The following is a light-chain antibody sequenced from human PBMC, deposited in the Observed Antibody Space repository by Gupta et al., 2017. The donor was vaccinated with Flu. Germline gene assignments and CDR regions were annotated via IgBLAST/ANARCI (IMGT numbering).Light chain of an antibody. Sequence: DIQMTQSPSSLSASVGDRVTITCQANQDISNYLNWYQHKPGKAPKLLIYDASNLETGVPSRFSGSGYGTDFTFTITSLHPEDVGTYYCQQCHNLPGDIFGQGTKMEIK. CDR1: QDISNY. CDR2: DAS. V-gene: IGKV1-33*01. CDR3: QQCHNLPGDI. J-gene: IGKJ2*01.